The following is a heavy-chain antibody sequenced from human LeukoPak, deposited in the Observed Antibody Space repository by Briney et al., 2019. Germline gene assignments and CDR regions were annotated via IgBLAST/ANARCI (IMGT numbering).Heavy chain of an antibody. CDR3: ARQNSYFDS. CDR2: IFYSGST. V-gene: IGHV4-39*01. D-gene: IGHD1-7*01. CDR1: GGSISSSSYY. Sequence: SETLSLTCTVSGGSISSSSYYWGGIRQPPGKGLEWIGNIFYSGSTYYNPSLKRRVTISVDTSKNQFSLKLSSVTAADTAVYYCARQNSYFDSWGQGTLVTVSS. J-gene: IGHJ4*02.